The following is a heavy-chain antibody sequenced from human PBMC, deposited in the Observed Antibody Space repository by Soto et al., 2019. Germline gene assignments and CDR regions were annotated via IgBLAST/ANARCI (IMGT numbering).Heavy chain of an antibody. CDR1: GVTCSNAW. D-gene: IGHD3-3*01. Sequence: GVSLRLSWAASGVTCSNAWMNWVRQAPGKGLEWVGRIKSKTDGGTTDYAAPVKGRFTISRDDSKNTLYLQMNSLKTEDTAVYYCTTASDSGYDFWSGYYKNTYYYYGMDVWGQGTTVTVSS. J-gene: IGHJ6*02. CDR3: TTASDSGYDFWSGYYKNTYYYYGMDV. CDR2: IKSKTDGGTT. V-gene: IGHV3-15*07.